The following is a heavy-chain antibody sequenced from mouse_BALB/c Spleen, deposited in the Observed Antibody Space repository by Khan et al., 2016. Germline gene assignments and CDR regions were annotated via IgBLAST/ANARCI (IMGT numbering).Heavy chain of an antibody. CDR1: GHTLTNSG. CDR2: INTNTGDP. D-gene: IGHD3-1*01. V-gene: IGHV9-3*02. J-gene: IGHJ2*01. Sequence: QIQLVQSGPEPKKPGDTVKTSCKASGHTLTNSGMNWVKQALGQGLKWIGWINTNTGDPTYAVEFKGWFAFSSETSASTAYLHINNLKTEDTATYFYAKSGGNFDYWGQGTTLTVSS. CDR3: AKSGGNFDY.